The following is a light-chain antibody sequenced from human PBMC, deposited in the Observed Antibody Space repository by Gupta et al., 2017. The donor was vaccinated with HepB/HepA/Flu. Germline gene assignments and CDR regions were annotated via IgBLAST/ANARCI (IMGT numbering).Light chain of an antibody. Sequence: IQLPQSHSSLSASVGDSVTVTCRASETIDNYLKWYQQKPGKAPRLLIYSASTLKSGVPSRFSGGGPGTVFTITINDVQPDDCATYYCQQIHIPRTFGQGTKVDI. CDR3: QQIHIPRT. V-gene: IGKV1-39*01. CDR1: ETIDNY. J-gene: IGKJ1*01. CDR2: SAS.